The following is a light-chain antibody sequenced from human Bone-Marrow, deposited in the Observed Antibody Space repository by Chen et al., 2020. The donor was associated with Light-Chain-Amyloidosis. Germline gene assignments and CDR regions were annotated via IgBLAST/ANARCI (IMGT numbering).Light chain of an antibody. CDR3: QQYFGTPLT. V-gene: IGKV4-1*01. CDR1: QTVLYNSNNKNF. CDR2: WAS. J-gene: IGKJ4*01. Sequence: DIVMTQSPDSLAVSLGERATINCKSSQTVLYNSNNKNFLAWYQQKPGQSPKLLIYWASTREFGVPDRFSGRGSGTDFTLTISNLQAEDVAVYYCQQYFGTPLTFGGGTKVEIK.